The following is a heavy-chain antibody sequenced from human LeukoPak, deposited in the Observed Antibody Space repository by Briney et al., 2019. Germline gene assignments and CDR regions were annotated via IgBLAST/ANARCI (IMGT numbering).Heavy chain of an antibody. J-gene: IGHJ4*02. V-gene: IGHV3-7*01. CDR2: IKQDGSEK. CDR3: ARIHGGYPFDY. D-gene: IGHD2-15*01. Sequence: GGSLRLSCAASGFTFSSHWMSWVRQAPGKGLEWVANIKQDGSEKYYVDSVKGRFTISRDNAKNSLYLQMNSLRAEDTAVYFCARIHGGYPFDYWGQGTLVTVSS. CDR1: GFTFSSHW.